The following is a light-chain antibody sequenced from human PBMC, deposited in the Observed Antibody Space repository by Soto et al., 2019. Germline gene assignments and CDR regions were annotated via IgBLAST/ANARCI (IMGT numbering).Light chain of an antibody. J-gene: IGKJ5*01. Sequence: ELVLTQSPGTLSLSPGERATLSCRASQSVSRYLAWYQQKPGQAPRLLIYDASNRATGIPARFSGSGSGTDFTLTISSLEPEDFAVYYCQQRLNWPPITFGQGTDWRL. CDR3: QQRLNWPPIT. CDR2: DAS. CDR1: QSVSRY. V-gene: IGKV3-11*01.